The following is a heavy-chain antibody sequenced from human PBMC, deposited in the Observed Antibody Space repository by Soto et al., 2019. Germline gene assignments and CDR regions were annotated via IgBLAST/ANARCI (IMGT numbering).Heavy chain of an antibody. CDR2: ITGSGGVM. V-gene: IGHV3-48*03. J-gene: IGHJ4*02. CDR1: GFDFSGSE. Sequence: EVKLLDSGGALVHPGGSLRLSCTASGFDFSGSEMNWFRQSPGKGLEWVAYITGSGGVMFHADSVKGRFSISRDNAKNSLLLEMSDLTAADTGVYYCAKVAPFILGSPVWGQGTLVTVSS. D-gene: IGHD2-21*01. CDR3: AKVAPFILGSPV.